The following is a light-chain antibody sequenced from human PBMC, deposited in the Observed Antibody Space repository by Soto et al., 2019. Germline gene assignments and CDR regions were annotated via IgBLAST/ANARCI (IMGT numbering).Light chain of an antibody. V-gene: IGLV1-44*01. CDR2: SNN. J-gene: IGLJ1*01. CDR3: AAWDDSLNAYV. Sequence: QAVVTQPPSASGTPGQRVSISCSGSNSNIGSNTVNWYQQLPGTAPKRLIYSNNQRPSGVPDRISGSKSGTSASLAISGLQSEDEADYYCAAWDDSLNAYVFGTGTKVTVL. CDR1: NSNIGSNT.